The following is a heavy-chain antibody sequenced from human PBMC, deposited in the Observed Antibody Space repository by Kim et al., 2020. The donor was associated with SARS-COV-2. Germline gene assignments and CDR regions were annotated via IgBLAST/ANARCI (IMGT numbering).Heavy chain of an antibody. CDR3: ARHRPANDY. J-gene: IGHJ4*02. CDR2: INAGNGDT. CDR1: GYTFTSYT. Sequence: ASVKVSCKASGYTFTSYTMHWVRQAPGQRLEWMGWINAGNGDTHYSQKFQGRVTITTDTSASTAHMELSSLRSEDTAVYYCARHRPANDYWGQGTLVTVSS. D-gene: IGHD2-2*01. V-gene: IGHV1-3*01.